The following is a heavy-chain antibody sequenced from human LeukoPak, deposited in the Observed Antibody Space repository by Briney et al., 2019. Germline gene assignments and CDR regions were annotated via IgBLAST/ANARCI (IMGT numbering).Heavy chain of an antibody. J-gene: IGHJ4*02. CDR3: ARDGSLPDY. CDR2: INSDGTT. V-gene: IGHV3-74*01. CDR1: GFTFSSYW. Sequence: GGSLRLACAASGFTFSSYWMHWVRQAPGKGLVWVSRINSDGTTSYADSVKGRFTISRDNAKNTLYLQMNSLRAEDTAVYYCARDGSLPDYWGQGTLVTVSS.